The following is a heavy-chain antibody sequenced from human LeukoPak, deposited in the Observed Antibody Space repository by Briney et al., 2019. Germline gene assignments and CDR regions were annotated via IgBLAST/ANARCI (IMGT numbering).Heavy chain of an antibody. CDR1: GFTFSDYA. J-gene: IGHJ5*02. CDR2: ISGSGGST. D-gene: IGHD1-14*01. V-gene: IGHV3-23*01. Sequence: GGSLRLSCTGSGFTFSDYAMAWVRQAPGKGLEWVSAISGSGGSTYYADSVKGRFTISRDNSKNTLYLQMNSLRAEDTAVYYCAKETGYDPSGWFDPWGQGTLVTVSS. CDR3: AKETGYDPSGWFDP.